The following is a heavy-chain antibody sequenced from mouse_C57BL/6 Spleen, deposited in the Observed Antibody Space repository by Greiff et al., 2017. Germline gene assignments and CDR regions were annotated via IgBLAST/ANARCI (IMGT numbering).Heavy chain of an antibody. J-gene: IGHJ1*03. CDR3: AYYYGSSYGYWYFDV. D-gene: IGHD1-1*01. CDR1: GFNIKDYY. Sequence: EVQLQQSGAELVKPGASVKLSCTASGFNIKDYYMHWVKQRTEQGLEWIGRIDPEDGETKYAPKFQGKATITADTSSSTAYLQLSSLTSEDTAVYYCAYYYGSSYGYWYFDVWGTGTTVTVSS. CDR2: IDPEDGET. V-gene: IGHV14-2*01.